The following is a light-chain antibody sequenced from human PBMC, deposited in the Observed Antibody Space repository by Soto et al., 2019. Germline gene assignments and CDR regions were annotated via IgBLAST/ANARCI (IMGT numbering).Light chain of an antibody. V-gene: IGLV1-51*02. CDR1: SSNLGRNY. J-gene: IGLJ3*02. CDR2: RDN. CDR3: GTWDSSLNAGV. Sequence: QSVLTQPPSASGTPGQRVTISCSGSSSNLGRNYVYWYQQLPGTAPKLLISRDNKRPSGIPDRFSGSKSGTSATLAITGLQTGDEADYYCGTWDSSLNAGVFGGGTKLTVL.